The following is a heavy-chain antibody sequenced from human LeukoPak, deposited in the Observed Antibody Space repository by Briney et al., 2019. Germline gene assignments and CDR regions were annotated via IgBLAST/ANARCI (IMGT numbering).Heavy chain of an antibody. Sequence: TGGSLRLSCAASGFAFSSYAMSWVRQAPGKGLEWVSAISGSGGSTYYADSVKGRFTISRDNSKNTLYLQMNSLRAEDTAVYYCVKFLPTHIVVANYYFDYWGQGTLVTVSS. D-gene: IGHD2-21*01. J-gene: IGHJ4*02. CDR3: VKFLPTHIVVANYYFDY. CDR1: GFAFSSYA. CDR2: ISGSGGST. V-gene: IGHV3-23*01.